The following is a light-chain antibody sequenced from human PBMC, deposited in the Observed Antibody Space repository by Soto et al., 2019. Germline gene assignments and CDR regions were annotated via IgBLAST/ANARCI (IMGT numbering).Light chain of an antibody. Sequence: DIQMTQSPSTLSASVGDRVTITCRARQSISSWLAWYQQKPGKAPKLLIYKASSLESGVPSRFSGSGSGTEFTFTISSLQPDDFATYYCQQYNSYSYTFGQGTKLEIK. CDR1: QSISSW. V-gene: IGKV1-5*03. CDR2: KAS. CDR3: QQYNSYSYT. J-gene: IGKJ2*01.